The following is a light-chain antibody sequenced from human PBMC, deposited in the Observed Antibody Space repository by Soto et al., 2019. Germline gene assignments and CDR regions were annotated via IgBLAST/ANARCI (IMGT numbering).Light chain of an antibody. V-gene: IGLV2-14*01. CDR3: FSYTSIGTYV. CDR2: EVS. J-gene: IGLJ1*01. CDR1: SSDVGNYKY. Sequence: QSSLTQPASVSGSPGQSITISCTGTSSDVGNYKYVSWYQQHPGKAPKLMIYEVSNRPSGVSNRFSGSKSGNTASLTISGLQAEDETYYYCFSYTSIGTYVFGTGTKLTVL.